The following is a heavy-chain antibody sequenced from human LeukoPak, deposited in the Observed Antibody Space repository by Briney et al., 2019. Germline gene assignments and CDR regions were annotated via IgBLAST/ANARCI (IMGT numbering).Heavy chain of an antibody. D-gene: IGHD2-2*02. CDR2: ISGSGGST. CDR1: GFTFSSYA. J-gene: IGHJ4*02. V-gene: IGHV3-23*01. CDR3: AKADCSSTSCYTFNG. Sequence: PGGSLRLSCAASGFTFSSYAMGWVRQAPGKGLEWVSAISGSGGSTYYADSVKGRFTISRDNSKNTLYLQMNSLRAEDTAAYYCAKADCSSTSCYTFNGWGQGTLVTVSS.